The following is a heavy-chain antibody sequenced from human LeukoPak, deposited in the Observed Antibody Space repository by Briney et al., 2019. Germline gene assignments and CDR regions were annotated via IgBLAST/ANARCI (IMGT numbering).Heavy chain of an antibody. CDR3: AKAWGYYYGSGSYYNEDY. V-gene: IGHV3-23*01. D-gene: IGHD3-10*01. CDR1: GFTFSSYA. Sequence: GGSPRLSCAASGFTFSSYAMSWVRQAPGKGLEWVSAISGSGGSTYYAGSVKGRFTISRDNSKNTLYLQMNSLRAEDTAVYYCAKAWGYYYGSGSYYNEDYWGQGTLVTVSS. CDR2: ISGSGGST. J-gene: IGHJ4*02.